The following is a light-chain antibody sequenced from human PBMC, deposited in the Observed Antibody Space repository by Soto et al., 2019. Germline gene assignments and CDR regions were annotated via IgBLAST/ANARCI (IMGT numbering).Light chain of an antibody. CDR1: QSISSW. V-gene: IGKV1-5*01. Sequence: DIQMTQSPSTLSASVGDRVTITCRASQSISSWLAWYQQKPGKAPKLLIYDASSLESGVPSRFSGSGSGTEFTLTISSLQPYDIATYYCQQYNSYAPSFGPGTKVDIK. CDR3: QQYNSYAPS. J-gene: IGKJ3*01. CDR2: DAS.